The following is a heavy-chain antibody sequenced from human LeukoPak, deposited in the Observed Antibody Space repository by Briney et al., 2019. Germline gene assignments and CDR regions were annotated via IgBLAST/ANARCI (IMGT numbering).Heavy chain of an antibody. Sequence: SETLSLTCAVYGGSFSGDSWSWIRQPPGEGLEWIGEINHGGSTKYNPSLKSRVTISVDTSRNQFSLKLSSVTAADTAVYYCARGGVDWGQGTLVTVSS. CDR1: GGSFSGDS. CDR3: ARGGVD. V-gene: IGHV4-34*01. J-gene: IGHJ4*02. CDR2: INHGGST. D-gene: IGHD3-10*01.